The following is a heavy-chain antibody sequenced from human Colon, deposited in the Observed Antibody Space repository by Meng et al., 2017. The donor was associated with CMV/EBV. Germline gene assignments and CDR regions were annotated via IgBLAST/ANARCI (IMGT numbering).Heavy chain of an antibody. CDR3: ARATRDRVITGSNGSFGY. Sequence: ASVKVSCKASGYTFIGHYLHWVRQAPGQGLEWMGWTNPKSGDTNYAQKFQGRVTMTRDTSTSTAYMEVSRLTSDDTAMYYRARATRDRVITGSNGSFGYWGQGTLVTVSS. D-gene: IGHD1-7*01. CDR2: TNPKSGDT. V-gene: IGHV1-2*02. CDR1: GYTFIGHY. J-gene: IGHJ4*02.